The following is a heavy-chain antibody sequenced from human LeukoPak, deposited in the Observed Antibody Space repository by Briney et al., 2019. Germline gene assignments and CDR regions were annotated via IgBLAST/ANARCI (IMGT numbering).Heavy chain of an antibody. D-gene: IGHD3-22*01. V-gene: IGHV1-2*02. CDR1: GYTFTGYY. CDR2: INPNSGGT. Sequence: ASVKVSCKASGYTFTGYYMHWVRQAPGQGLEWMGWINPNSGGTNYAQKFQGRVTMTRDTSISTAYMELSRLRSDDTAVYHCARNYYDSSGYYYWGQGTLVTVSS. J-gene: IGHJ4*02. CDR3: ARNYYDSSGYYY.